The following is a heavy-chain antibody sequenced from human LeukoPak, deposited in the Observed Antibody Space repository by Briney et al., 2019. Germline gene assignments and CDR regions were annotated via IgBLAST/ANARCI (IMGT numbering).Heavy chain of an antibody. CDR2: ISPSGST. CDR3: TRGAVSDALWFFRH. D-gene: IGHD3-10*01. V-gene: IGHV4-61*01. CDR1: TGSVSSGTYY. Sequence: ASETLSLTCTVSTGSVSSGTYYWSWIRQPPGKGLEWIGHISPSGSTNYSPSLKSRVTISADSSKNQFSLKLISVTAADTAVYYCTRGAVSDALWFFRHWGQGTLVTVSS. J-gene: IGHJ1*01.